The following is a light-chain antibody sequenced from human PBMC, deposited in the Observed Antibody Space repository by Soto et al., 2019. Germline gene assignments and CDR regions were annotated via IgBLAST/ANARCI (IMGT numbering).Light chain of an antibody. CDR1: QGVRSY. V-gene: IGKV1-9*01. CDR2: GAS. Sequence: IQVTQSPSSLSASVGDRVTITCRASQGVRSYLAWFQQRPGKAPKLLIFGASTLQNGVPARFSGGGFGTECTLTLTSLQPEDFATYYCHQVYTYPRTFGQGTKVEIK. J-gene: IGKJ1*01. CDR3: HQVYTYPRT.